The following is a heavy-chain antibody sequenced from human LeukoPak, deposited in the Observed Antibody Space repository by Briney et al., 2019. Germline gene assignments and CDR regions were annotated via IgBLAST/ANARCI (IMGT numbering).Heavy chain of an antibody. D-gene: IGHD4-23*01. V-gene: IGHV3-74*01. CDR1: GFTFSSYW. CDR3: ARDYGGSSPFDY. Sequence: GGSLRLSCAASGFTFSSYWMHWVRQAPGKGPVWVSRINGDGSSTSYADSVKGRFTISRDNAKNSLYLQMNSLRAEDTAVYYCARDYGGSSPFDYWGQGTLVTVSS. J-gene: IGHJ4*02. CDR2: INGDGSST.